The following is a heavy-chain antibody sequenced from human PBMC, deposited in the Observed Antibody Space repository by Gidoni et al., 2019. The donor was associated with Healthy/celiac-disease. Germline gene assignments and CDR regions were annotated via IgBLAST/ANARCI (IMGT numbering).Heavy chain of an antibody. V-gene: IGHV3-30*04. CDR3: ARDLEDNDFDY. CDR2: ISYDGSNK. Sequence: QVQLVESGGGVVQPGRSLRLSCAASGLTFSSYAMHWVRQAPGKGLEWVAVISYDGSNKYYADSVKGRFTISRDNSKNTLYLQMNSLRAEDTAVYYCARDLEDNDFDYWGQGTLVTVSS. CDR1: GLTFSSYA. J-gene: IGHJ4*02.